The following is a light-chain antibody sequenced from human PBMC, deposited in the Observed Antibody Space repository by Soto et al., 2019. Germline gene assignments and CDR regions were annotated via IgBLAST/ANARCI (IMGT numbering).Light chain of an antibody. Sequence: IVLTQYPGTLSLSPGERVALSCRASQSVSSSYLAWYQQKPGQAPRLLIHGASTRAPGFPARFSGSGSGTDGTLTISSLKSEDCAVYYCQQYNNWPWTFGQGTKVDIK. J-gene: IGKJ1*01. V-gene: IGKV3-20*01. CDR2: GAS. CDR1: QSVSSSY. CDR3: QQYNNWPWT.